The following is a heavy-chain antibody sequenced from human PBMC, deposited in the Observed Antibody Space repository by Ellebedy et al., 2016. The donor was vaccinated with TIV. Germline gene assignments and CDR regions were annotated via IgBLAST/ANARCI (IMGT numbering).Heavy chain of an antibody. V-gene: IGHV4-59*03. D-gene: IGHD3/OR15-3a*01. J-gene: IGHJ4*02. Sequence: PETLSLTXTLSGASISDYYWSWFRQLPGRAPEWIGYAQNRGGTNYNPSLKNRVTISLYTPKNQFSLDLTSVTAADTAVYYCESRGYWGQGTLVSVSP. CDR3: ESRGY. CDR2: AQNRGGT. CDR1: GASISDYY.